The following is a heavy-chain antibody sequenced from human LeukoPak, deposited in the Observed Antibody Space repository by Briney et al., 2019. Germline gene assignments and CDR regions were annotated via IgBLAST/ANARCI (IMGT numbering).Heavy chain of an antibody. V-gene: IGHV3-66*02. Sequence: GGSLRLSCAASGFTFSSYEMNWVRQAPGKGLEWVSVIYSGGSTYYADSVKGRFTISRDNSKNTLYLQMNSLRAEDTAVYYCARDPPYDFWSAQGAFDIWGQGTMVTVSS. CDR3: ARDPPYDFWSAQGAFDI. D-gene: IGHD3-3*01. CDR1: GFTFSSYE. CDR2: IYSGGST. J-gene: IGHJ3*02.